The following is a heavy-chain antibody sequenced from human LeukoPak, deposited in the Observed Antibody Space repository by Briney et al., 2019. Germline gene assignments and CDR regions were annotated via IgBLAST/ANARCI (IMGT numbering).Heavy chain of an antibody. Sequence: GGSLRHSCAASGFTLSSYEMNWVREAPGEGLEWVSYISSSGSTIYYTDSVKGQFTISRDNAKNSLYLQMNSLRAEDTAVYYCARDRPHYYDSSGYFDYWGQGTLVTVSS. CDR3: ARDRPHYYDSSGYFDY. CDR2: ISSSGSTI. D-gene: IGHD3-22*01. J-gene: IGHJ4*02. CDR1: GFTLSSYE. V-gene: IGHV3-48*03.